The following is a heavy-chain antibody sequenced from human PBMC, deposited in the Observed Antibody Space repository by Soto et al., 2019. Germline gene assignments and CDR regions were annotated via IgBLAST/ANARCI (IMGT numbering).Heavy chain of an antibody. Sequence: QVQLAQSGAEVKKPGASVKFSCKASGYTLTDYYIHWVRQAPGRGLEWMGWLNPKTGDTYSAQNFQGRVTTTRDTSIDTGYMELSRLQSDDTAVYYCARSSGSYSYYGMYVWGEGTTLTVSS. V-gene: IGHV1-2*02. D-gene: IGHD1-26*01. J-gene: IGHJ6*04. CDR3: ARSSGSYSYYGMYV. CDR1: GYTLTDYY. CDR2: LNPKTGDT.